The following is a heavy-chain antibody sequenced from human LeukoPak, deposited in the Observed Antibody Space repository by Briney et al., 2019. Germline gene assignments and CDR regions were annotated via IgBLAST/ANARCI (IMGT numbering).Heavy chain of an antibody. CDR2: IYHSGST. V-gene: IGHV4-4*02. D-gene: IGHD5-18*01. CDR1: GGSISSSNW. J-gene: IGHJ4*02. CDR3: GRGAVGYSYGSLWY. Sequence: SGTLSLTCAVSGGSISSSNWWSWVRQPPGKGLEWIGEIYHSGSTNYNPSLKSRVTISVDKSKNQFSLKLSSVTAADTAVYYCGRGAVGYSYGSLWYWGQGTLVTVSS.